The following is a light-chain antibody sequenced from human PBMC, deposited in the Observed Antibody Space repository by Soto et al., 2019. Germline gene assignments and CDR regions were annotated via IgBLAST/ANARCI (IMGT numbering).Light chain of an antibody. CDR1: QSISSW. J-gene: IGKJ2*01. Sequence: DIQMTQSPSTLSASVGDRVTISCRASQSISSWLAWYQQKPGMTPKLLIYDASRLESGVPSRFSGSGSGTEFTLTISSLQPDDFATSYCQQYNDYVNSFGQG. CDR3: QQYNDYVNS. V-gene: IGKV1-5*01. CDR2: DAS.